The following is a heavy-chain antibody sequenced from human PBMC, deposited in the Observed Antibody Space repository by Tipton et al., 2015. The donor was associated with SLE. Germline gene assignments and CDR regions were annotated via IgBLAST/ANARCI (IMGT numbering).Heavy chain of an antibody. Sequence: TLSLTCTVAGGSISSHYWSWIRQPPGKGLEWIGYIYCGGNPNYNPSLKSRVTISVDASKNQFSLKMSSMTAADTAVYYCAGLSSVAAPWGQGTLVTVSS. J-gene: IGHJ5*02. CDR3: AGLSSVAAP. CDR1: GGSISSHY. V-gene: IGHV4-59*11. D-gene: IGHD6-19*01. CDR2: IYCGGNP.